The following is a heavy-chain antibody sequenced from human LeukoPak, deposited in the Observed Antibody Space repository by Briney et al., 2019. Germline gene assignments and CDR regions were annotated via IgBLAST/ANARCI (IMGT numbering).Heavy chain of an antibody. CDR3: ARAPSVGATPSGFDY. CDR1: GYTFTSYV. Sequence: ASVKVSCKASGYTFTSYVISWVRQAPGQGREWMGWISAYNGNTNYAQKVQGRVTMTTDTSTSTAYMELRSLRSDDTAVYYCARAPSVGATPSGFDYWGQGTLVTVSS. CDR2: ISAYNGNT. V-gene: IGHV1-18*01. J-gene: IGHJ4*02. D-gene: IGHD1-26*01.